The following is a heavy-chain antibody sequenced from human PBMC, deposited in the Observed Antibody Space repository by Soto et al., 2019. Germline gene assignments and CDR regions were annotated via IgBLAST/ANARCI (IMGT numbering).Heavy chain of an antibody. Sequence: GGSLRLTCAASGFTFSSYAMHWVRQAPGKGLECVAVISYDGSNKYYADSVKGRFTISRDNSKNTLYLQMNSLRAEDTAVYYCARVSRKYSSSPPFDYWGQGTLVTVSS. D-gene: IGHD6-6*01. CDR3: ARVSRKYSSSPPFDY. J-gene: IGHJ4*02. V-gene: IGHV3-30-3*01. CDR2: ISYDGSNK. CDR1: GFTFSSYA.